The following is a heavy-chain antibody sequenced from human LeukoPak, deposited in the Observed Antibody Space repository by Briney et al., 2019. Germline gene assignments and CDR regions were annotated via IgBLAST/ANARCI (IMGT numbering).Heavy chain of an antibody. Sequence: GGSLRLSCAASGFTFSSYGMHWVRQAPGKGLEWVAVISYDGSNKYYAGSVKGRFTISRDNSKNTLYLQMNSLRAEDTAVYYCAKDDSSSSGRDYWGQGTLVTVSS. D-gene: IGHD6-6*01. CDR1: GFTFSSYG. CDR3: AKDDSSSSGRDY. CDR2: ISYDGSNK. J-gene: IGHJ4*02. V-gene: IGHV3-30*18.